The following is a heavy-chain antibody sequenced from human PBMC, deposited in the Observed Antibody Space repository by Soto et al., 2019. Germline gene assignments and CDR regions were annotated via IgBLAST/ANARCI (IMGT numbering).Heavy chain of an antibody. D-gene: IGHD5-12*01. Sequence: QVQLVQSGAEVKRPGASVKVSCQASGYSFSNYGITWVRQAPGQGLEWMGWISAYNGKTNYGQKVQGRVTMTTDTSTSTAYMELRSLRSDDTAIYYCARPVWNGYDDGAQFWGQGTQVTVSS. V-gene: IGHV1-18*01. CDR1: GYSFSNYG. J-gene: IGHJ4*02. CDR3: ARPVWNGYDDGAQF. CDR2: ISAYNGKT.